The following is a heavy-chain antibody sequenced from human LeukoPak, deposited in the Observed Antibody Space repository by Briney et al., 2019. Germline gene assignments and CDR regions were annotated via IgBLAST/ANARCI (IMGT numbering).Heavy chain of an antibody. D-gene: IGHD3-3*01. Sequence: SETLSLNCTVSGGSISSSSYYWGWLRHPPGKELEWIGSIYYSGSTYYNPPLKSRVTISVDTSKNQFSLKLSSVTAADTAVYYCARHELSFLEWLFQSNWFDPWGQGTLVTVSS. J-gene: IGHJ5*02. CDR2: IYYSGST. CDR1: GGSISSSSYY. CDR3: ARHELSFLEWLFQSNWFDP. V-gene: IGHV4-39*01.